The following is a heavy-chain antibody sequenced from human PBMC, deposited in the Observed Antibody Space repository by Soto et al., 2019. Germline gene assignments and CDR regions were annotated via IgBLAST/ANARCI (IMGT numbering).Heavy chain of an antibody. Sequence: QVQLVQSGAEVKKPGSSVKVSCKASGGTFSSYAISWVRQAPGQGLEWMGGIIPIFGTANYAQRFQGRVTITADEATSTAYMDLSSLRSEDTAMYYGARSPPIQLEGLYYYCMDGWGQGTTVTVSS. D-gene: IGHD1-1*01. CDR2: IIPIFGTA. CDR1: GGTFSSYA. V-gene: IGHV1-69*01. J-gene: IGHJ6*02. CDR3: ARSPPIQLEGLYYYCMDG.